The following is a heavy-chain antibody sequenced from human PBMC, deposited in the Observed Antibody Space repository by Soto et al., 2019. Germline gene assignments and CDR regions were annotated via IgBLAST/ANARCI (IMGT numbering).Heavy chain of an antibody. CDR2: INWDGDET. CDR3: AKGATVTTHYQYYGVDV. CDR1: GFTFDDYA. Sequence: GGSLRLSCAASGFTFDDYAMWWVRQAPGKGLEWVSLINWDGDETYYADSVKGRFTISRDDTNNSVYLQMSSRRTEDTALYYCAKGATVTTHYQYYGVDVWGQGTTVTVSS. J-gene: IGHJ6*02. D-gene: IGHD4-17*01. V-gene: IGHV3-43D*04.